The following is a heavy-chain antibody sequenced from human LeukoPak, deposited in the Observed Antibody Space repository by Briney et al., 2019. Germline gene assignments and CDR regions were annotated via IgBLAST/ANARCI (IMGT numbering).Heavy chain of an antibody. J-gene: IGHJ4*02. Sequence: GGSLRLSCVASGFPFSSYWMTWVRQAPGKGLEWVANIKQDGSKKSYVDSVKGRFTISRDNAKNSLYLHMNSLRAEDTAIYYCTRVGYIDEGIDYWGQGTLVTVSS. CDR1: GFPFSSYW. CDR2: IKQDGSKK. CDR3: TRVGYIDEGIDY. D-gene: IGHD5-24*01. V-gene: IGHV3-7*04.